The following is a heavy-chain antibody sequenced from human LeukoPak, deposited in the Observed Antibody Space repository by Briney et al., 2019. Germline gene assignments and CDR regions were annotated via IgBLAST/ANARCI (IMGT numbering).Heavy chain of an antibody. V-gene: IGHV3-30-3*01. CDR3: ARDMAPGGAAEPINFDY. D-gene: IGHD1-26*01. Sequence: LAGGSLRLSCAASGFIFSTYAMHWVRQAPGKGLKWAAVISYDGSNKYYADSVKGRFTISRDNSKNTPYLRMNSLTSEDTAVYYCARDMAPGGAAEPINFDYWGQGTLVTVSS. CDR1: GFIFSTYA. CDR2: ISYDGSNK. J-gene: IGHJ4*02.